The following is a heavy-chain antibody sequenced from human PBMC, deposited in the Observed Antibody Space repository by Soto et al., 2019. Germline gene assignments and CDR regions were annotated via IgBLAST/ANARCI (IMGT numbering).Heavy chain of an antibody. V-gene: IGHV1-58*02. CDR3: WAEIDDYEDYTF. CDR2: IVVGSGNT. CDR1: GFSFTRSA. Sequence: QMQLVQSGPEVKKPGTSVKVSCKASGFSFTRSAIQWVRQARGQHLEWIGWIVVGSGNTKYAQKFQERVIITSDKSTSTAYVELSSLRADDTAVYYGWAEIDDYEDYTFWGQGTLVTVSS. J-gene: IGHJ1*01. D-gene: IGHD4-17*01.